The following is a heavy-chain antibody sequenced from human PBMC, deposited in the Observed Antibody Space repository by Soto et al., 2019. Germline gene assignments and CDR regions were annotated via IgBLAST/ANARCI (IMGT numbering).Heavy chain of an antibody. CDR2: IDNAGTDS. J-gene: IGHJ6*03. CDR3: ARGWFGPDV. CDR1: GFTLSGRS. Sequence: EVQLVESGGGLVQPGGSLRLAVAASGFTLSGRSLHWVRQAPGKGRVWVSGIDNAGTDSTYADSVKARFTSSSDNAKNMLYIKMNSLRVEDTAVYYCARGWFGPDVWGKGTTVTVSS. V-gene: IGHV3-74*01. D-gene: IGHD3-10*01.